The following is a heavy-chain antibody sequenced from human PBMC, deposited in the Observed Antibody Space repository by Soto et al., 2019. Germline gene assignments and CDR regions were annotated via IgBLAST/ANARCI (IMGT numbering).Heavy chain of an antibody. J-gene: IGHJ3*02. D-gene: IGHD3-22*01. CDR1: GGTFSSYT. Sequence: ASVKVSCKASGGTFSSYTISWVRQAPGQGLEWMGRIIPILGIANYAQKFQGRVTITADKSTSTAYMELSSLRSEDTAVYYCARLQWALENSSGYYSEVGFAFDIWGQGTMVTVSS. CDR2: IIPILGIA. CDR3: ARLQWALENSSGYYSEVGFAFDI. V-gene: IGHV1-69*02.